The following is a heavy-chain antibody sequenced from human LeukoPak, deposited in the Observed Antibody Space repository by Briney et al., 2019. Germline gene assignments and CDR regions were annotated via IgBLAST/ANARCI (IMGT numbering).Heavy chain of an antibody. Sequence: SVKVSCKASGYTFTSYGISWVRQAPGQGLEWMGGIIPIFGTANYTQKFQGRVTITADESTSTAYMELSSLRSEDTAVYYCARDVYGGNTFDYWGQGTLVTVSS. CDR2: IIPIFGTA. D-gene: IGHD4-23*01. J-gene: IGHJ4*02. CDR1: GYTFTSYG. CDR3: ARDVYGGNTFDY. V-gene: IGHV1-69*13.